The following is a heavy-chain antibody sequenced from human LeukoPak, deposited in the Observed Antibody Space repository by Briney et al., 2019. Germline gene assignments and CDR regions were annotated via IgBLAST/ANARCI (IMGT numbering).Heavy chain of an antibody. J-gene: IGHJ4*02. CDR1: GFTFSSYA. D-gene: IGHD3-9*01. CDR3: ARVRYFDWLGLFDY. CDR2: ISYDGSNK. V-gene: IGHV3-30-3*01. Sequence: PGGSLRLSCAASGFTFSSYAMSWVRQAPGKGLEWVAVISYDGSNKYYADSVKGRFTISRDNSKNTLYLQMNSLRAEDTAVYYCARVRYFDWLGLFDYWGQGTLVTVSS.